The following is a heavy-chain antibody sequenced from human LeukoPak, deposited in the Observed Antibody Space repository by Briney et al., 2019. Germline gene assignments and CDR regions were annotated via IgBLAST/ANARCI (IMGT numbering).Heavy chain of an antibody. CDR1: GYTFTNYG. D-gene: IGHD6-19*01. Sequence: GASVKVSCKASGYTFTNYGITWVRQAPRQGLEWMGWISAYSGNTNYAQKLQGRVTMTTDTSTSTVYMELRSLRSDDTAVYYCARVGSSGWYYFDYWGQGTLVTVSS. V-gene: IGHV1-18*01. J-gene: IGHJ4*02. CDR3: ARVGSSGWYYFDY. CDR2: ISAYSGNT.